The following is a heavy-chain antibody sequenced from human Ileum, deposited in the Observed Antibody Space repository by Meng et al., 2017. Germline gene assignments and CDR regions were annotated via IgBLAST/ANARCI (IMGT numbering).Heavy chain of an antibody. CDR1: GFTFNNYG. CDR3: PKDPNADYLGAFDF. D-gene: IGHD4-17*01. Sequence: GESLNISCAGTGFTFNNYGMIWIRQPPGKGLERVSSITGNGGGTFHAESVKGRFSTSRDNSKNTLYLQMNSLRAEDTAVYYCPKDPNADYLGAFDFWGQGTMVTVSS. J-gene: IGHJ3*01. CDR2: ITGNGGGT. V-gene: IGHV3-23*01.